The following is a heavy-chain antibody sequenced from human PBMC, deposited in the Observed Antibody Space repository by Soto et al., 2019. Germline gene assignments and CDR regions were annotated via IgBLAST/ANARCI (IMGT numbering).Heavy chain of an antibody. CDR3: ARDDKSAYSSSWPVIDY. V-gene: IGHV1-69*13. D-gene: IGHD6-13*01. J-gene: IGHJ4*02. Sequence: SVKVSCKASGGTFSSYAISWVRQAPGQWLEWMGGIIPIFGTANYAQKFQGRVTITADESTSTAYMELSSLRSEDTAVYYCARDDKSAYSSSWPVIDYWGQGTLVTVSS. CDR2: IIPIFGTA. CDR1: GGTFSSYA.